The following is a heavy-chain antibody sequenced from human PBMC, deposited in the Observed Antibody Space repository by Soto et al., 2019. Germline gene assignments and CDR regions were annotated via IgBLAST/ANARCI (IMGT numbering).Heavy chain of an antibody. CDR3: AKERWELLRYFDY. CDR2: ISYDGSNK. D-gene: IGHD2-15*01. Sequence: GGSLRLSCAASGFTFSSYGMHWVRQAPGKGLEWVAVISYDGSNKYYADSVKGRFTISRDNSKNTLYLQMNSLGAEDTAVYYCAKERWELLRYFDYWGQGTLVTVSS. J-gene: IGHJ4*02. CDR1: GFTFSSYG. V-gene: IGHV3-30*18.